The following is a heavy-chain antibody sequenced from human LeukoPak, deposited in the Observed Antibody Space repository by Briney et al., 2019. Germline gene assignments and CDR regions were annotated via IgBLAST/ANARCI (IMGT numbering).Heavy chain of an antibody. D-gene: IGHD6-19*01. CDR2: ISSSSSYI. CDR3: ARVADGWYGYYYYYMDV. J-gene: IGHJ6*03. CDR1: GFTFSSYS. Sequence: GGSLRLSCAASGFTFSSYSMNWVRQAPGKGLEWVSSISSSSSYIYYADSVKGRFTISRDNAKNSLYLQMNSLRAEDTAVYYCARVADGWYGYYYYYMDVWGKRTTVTVSS. V-gene: IGHV3-21*01.